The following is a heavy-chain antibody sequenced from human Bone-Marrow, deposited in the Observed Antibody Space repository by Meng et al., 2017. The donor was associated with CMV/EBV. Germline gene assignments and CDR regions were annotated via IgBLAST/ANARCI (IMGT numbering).Heavy chain of an antibody. V-gene: IGHV1-46*01. Sequence: ASVKVSCKASGYTFSNYYMHWVRQAPGQGLEWMGIINPSGGSTNYAQKFEGRVTMTRDTSTNTVYMELSSLRSEDMAVYYCARYLDYYAFPFYYYGMDVWGQGTTVTVSS. CDR1: GYTFSNYY. CDR3: ARYLDYYAFPFYYYGMDV. CDR2: INPSGGST. J-gene: IGHJ6*02. D-gene: IGHD3-22*01.